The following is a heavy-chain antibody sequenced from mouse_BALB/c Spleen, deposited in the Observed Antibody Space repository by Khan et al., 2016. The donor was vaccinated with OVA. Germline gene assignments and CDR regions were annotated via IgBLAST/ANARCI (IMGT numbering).Heavy chain of an antibody. CDR2: IWGAGST. J-gene: IGHJ4*01. V-gene: IGHV2-6-7*01. D-gene: IGHD2-9*01. Sequence: QVQLQESGPGLVEPSQSLSITCTVSGFSLTGYGVNWVRHPPGKGLEWLGMIWGAGSTDYNSALNSRLSIRKDNSKSQIFLKMNSLQTDYTARYYWARAYYGNDREAMDYWGQGTSVTVSA. CDR3: ARAYYGNDREAMDY. CDR1: GFSLTGYG.